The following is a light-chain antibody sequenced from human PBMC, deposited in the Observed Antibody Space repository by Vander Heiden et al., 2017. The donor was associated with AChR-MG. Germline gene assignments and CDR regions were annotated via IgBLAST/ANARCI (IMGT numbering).Light chain of an antibody. CDR3: QQYETSPPA. J-gene: IGKJ1*01. CDR1: QSVSSGY. Sequence: EIVLTHSPATLSLSPGERATLSCRASQSVSSGYLAWYQQKPGRAPKLLIYGVSSRATGVPDRCSGSGSGTDFTLTISRLEPEDFAVYICQQYETSPPAFGQGTKVEIK. CDR2: GVS. V-gene: IGKV3-20*01.